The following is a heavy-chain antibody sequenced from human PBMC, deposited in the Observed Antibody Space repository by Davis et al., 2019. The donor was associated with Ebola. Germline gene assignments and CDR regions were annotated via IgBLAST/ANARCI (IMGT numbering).Heavy chain of an antibody. Sequence: GESLKISCAASGFTFSSYGMHWVRQAPGKGLEWVAVISYDGSNKYYADSVKGRFTISRDNSKNTLYLQMNSLRAEDTAVYYCAKDRLATIYWGAFDIWGQGTMVTVSS. D-gene: IGHD3-16*01. CDR1: GFTFSSYG. V-gene: IGHV3-30*18. CDR2: ISYDGSNK. CDR3: AKDRLATIYWGAFDI. J-gene: IGHJ3*02.